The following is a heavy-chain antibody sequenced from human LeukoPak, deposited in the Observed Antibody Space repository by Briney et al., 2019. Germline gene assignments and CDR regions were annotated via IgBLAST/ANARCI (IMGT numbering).Heavy chain of an antibody. D-gene: IGHD3-16*01. J-gene: IGHJ3*02. Sequence: GASVKVSCKVSGYTLTELSMHWVRQAPGRGLEWMGGFDPEDGETIYAQKFQGRVTMTGDTSTDTAYMELSSLRSEDTAVYYCASGRLERLDAFDIWGQGTMVTVSS. CDR1: GYTLTELS. CDR3: ASGRLERLDAFDI. CDR2: FDPEDGET. V-gene: IGHV1-24*01.